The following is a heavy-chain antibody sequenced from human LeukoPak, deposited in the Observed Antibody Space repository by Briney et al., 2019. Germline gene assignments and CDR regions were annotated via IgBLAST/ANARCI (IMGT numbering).Heavy chain of an antibody. CDR2: INYSGST. V-gene: IGHV4-34*01. D-gene: IGHD3-16*02. Sequence: SEPPSLTCAVGGGSFSGYYWCWLLQPPAEGVVGSGGINYSGSTNYNQSLQRRVTISVEASKNQFSLKLRCVTAADEAVVYCARSIFDVWASYRANDYWGQGTLVTVSS. CDR1: GGSFSGYY. CDR3: ARSIFDVWASYRANDY. J-gene: IGHJ4*02.